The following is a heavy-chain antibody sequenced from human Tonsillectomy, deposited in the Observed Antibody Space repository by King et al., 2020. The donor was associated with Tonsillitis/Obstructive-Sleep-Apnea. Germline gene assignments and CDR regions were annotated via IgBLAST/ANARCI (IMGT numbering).Heavy chain of an antibody. D-gene: IGHD1-26*01. CDR2: ISWNSGSI. Sequence: VQLVESGGGLVQPGRSLRLSCAASGFTFDDYAMHWVRQAPGKGLEWVSGISWNSGSIGYADSVKGRFTISRDNAKNSLYLQMNSLRAEDTALYYCAKDFSGSYYGYYYMDVWGKGTTVTVSS. J-gene: IGHJ6*03. V-gene: IGHV3-9*01. CDR3: AKDFSGSYYGYYYMDV. CDR1: GFTFDDYA.